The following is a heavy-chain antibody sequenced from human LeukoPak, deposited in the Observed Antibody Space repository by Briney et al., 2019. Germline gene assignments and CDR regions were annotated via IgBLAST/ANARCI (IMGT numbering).Heavy chain of an antibody. CDR1: GFTFSSYW. CDR3: ASSIAAAGRHYYYYGMDV. V-gene: IGHV3-7*01. Sequence: GGSLRLFCAASGFTFSSYWMSWVRQAPGKGLEWVANIKQDGSEKYYVDSVKGRFTISRDNAKNSLYLQMNSLRAEDTAVYYCASSIAAAGRHYYYYGMDVWGQGTTVTVSS. J-gene: IGHJ6*02. D-gene: IGHD6-13*01. CDR2: IKQDGSEK.